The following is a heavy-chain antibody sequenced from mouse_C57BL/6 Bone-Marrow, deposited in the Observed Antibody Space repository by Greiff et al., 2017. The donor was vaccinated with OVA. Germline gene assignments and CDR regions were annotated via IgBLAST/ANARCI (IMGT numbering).Heavy chain of an antibody. J-gene: IGHJ4*01. D-gene: IGHD2-5*01. Sequence: VKLVESGAELVRPGASVTLSCKASGYTFTDYEMHWVKQTPGHGLEWIGAIDPETGGTDYNQKFKGKAILTADKSSSTAYMKLRSLTSEDSADYYCTRGYSSYYAMDYWGQGTSVTVSS. CDR2: IDPETGGT. CDR3: TRGYSSYYAMDY. V-gene: IGHV1-15*01. CDR1: GYTFTDYE.